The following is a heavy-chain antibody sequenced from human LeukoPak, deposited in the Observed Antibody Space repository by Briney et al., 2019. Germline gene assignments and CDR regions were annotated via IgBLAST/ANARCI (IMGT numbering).Heavy chain of an antibody. CDR1: GYSFTSYW. D-gene: IGHD3-16*01. V-gene: IGHV5-51*01. CDR3: ARRRPPGGEADY. J-gene: IGHJ4*02. CDR2: IYPSDSDT. Sequence: GESLKISCKGSGYSFTSYWIGWVRQMPGKGLEWMGVIYPSDSDTRYSPSFQGQVTISADKSISTAYLQWSSLKTSDTAIYYCARRRPPGGEADYWGQGTLVTVSS.